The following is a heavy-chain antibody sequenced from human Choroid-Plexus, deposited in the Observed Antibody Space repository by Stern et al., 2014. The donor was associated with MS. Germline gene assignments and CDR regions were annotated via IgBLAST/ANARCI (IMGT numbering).Heavy chain of an antibody. J-gene: IGHJ4*02. CDR1: SDVVSNDYW. CDR2: VHNSGTT. Sequence: QVQLQESGPGAVRPSGTLSLTCVVSSDVVSNDYWWSWVRQSPGKGLEWIGEVHNSGTTNYNPSLRSRAAILVDKSKSQFSLKIDSVTAADTAIYYCAYHGFFSLEYWGQGTLITVSS. D-gene: IGHD2-2*03. CDR3: AYHGFFSLEY. V-gene: IGHV4-4*02.